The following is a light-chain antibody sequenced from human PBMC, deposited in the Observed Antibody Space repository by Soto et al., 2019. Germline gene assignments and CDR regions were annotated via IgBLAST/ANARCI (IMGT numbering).Light chain of an antibody. J-gene: IGLJ3*02. V-gene: IGLV1-40*01. Sequence: QSVLTQPPSVSGAPGQRVTISCTGSSSNIGAGYDVHWYQQLPGTAPKLLIYGNSNRPSGVPDRFSGSKSGTSASLAITGLQAEDDADYYCQSYDSSLIWVFGGGTKVTVL. CDR1: SSNIGAGYD. CDR3: QSYDSSLIWV. CDR2: GNS.